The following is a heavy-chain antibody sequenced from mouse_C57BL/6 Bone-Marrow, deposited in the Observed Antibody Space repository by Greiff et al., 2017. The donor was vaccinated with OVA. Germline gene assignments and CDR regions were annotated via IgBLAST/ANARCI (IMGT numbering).Heavy chain of an antibody. Sequence: QVQLQQSGPELVKPGASVKISCKASGYAFSSSWMNWVKQRPGKGLEWIGRIYPGDGDTNYNGKFKGKATLTADKSSSTAYMQLSSLTSEDSAVYFCARRGIMAGYFDVWGTGTTVTVSS. J-gene: IGHJ1*03. CDR1: GYAFSSSW. CDR3: ARRGIMAGYFDV. V-gene: IGHV1-82*01. CDR2: IYPGDGDT.